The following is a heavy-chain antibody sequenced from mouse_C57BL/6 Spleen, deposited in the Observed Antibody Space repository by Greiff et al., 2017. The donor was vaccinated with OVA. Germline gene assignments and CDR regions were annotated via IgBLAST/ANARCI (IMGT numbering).Heavy chain of an antibody. CDR2: IHPNSGST. D-gene: IGHD1-1*01. Sequence: QVQLQQSGAELVKPGASVKLSCKASGYTFTSYWMHWVKQRPGQGLEWIGMIHPNSGSTNYNEKFKSKATLTVDKSSSTAYMQLSSLTSEDSAVYYCARRTVVATSDYWGQGTTLTVSS. CDR1: GYTFTSYW. CDR3: ARRTVVATSDY. J-gene: IGHJ2*01. V-gene: IGHV1-64*01.